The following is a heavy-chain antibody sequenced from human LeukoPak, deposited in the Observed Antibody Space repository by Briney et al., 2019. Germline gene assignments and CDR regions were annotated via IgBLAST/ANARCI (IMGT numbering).Heavy chain of an antibody. V-gene: IGHV4-34*01. J-gene: IGHJ5*02. D-gene: IGHD3-3*01. CDR2: INQSGST. CDR3: ARGGKRFLEWLLRTSNWFDP. CDR1: GGSFSGYY. Sequence: SETLSLTCAVYGGSFSGYYWSWIRQPPGKGLEWIGEINQSGSTNYNPSLKSRVTISVDTSKNQFSLKLSSVTAADTAVYYCARGGKRFLEWLLRTSNWFDPWGQGTLVTVSS.